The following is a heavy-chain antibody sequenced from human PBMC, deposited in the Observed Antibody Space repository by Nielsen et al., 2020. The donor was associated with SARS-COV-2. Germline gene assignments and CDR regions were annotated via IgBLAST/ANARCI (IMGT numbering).Heavy chain of an antibody. V-gene: IGHV3-7*01. CDR3: ARAPYYYDSSGYYSYWYFDL. D-gene: IGHD3-22*01. J-gene: IGHJ2*01. CDR1: GFTFSSYW. CDR2: IKQDGSEK. Sequence: GESLKISCAASGFTFSSYWMSWVRQAPGKGLEWVANIKQDGSEKYYVDSVKGRFTIPRDNAKNSLYLQMNSLRAEDTAVYYCARAPYYYDSSGYYSYWYFDLWGRGTLVTASS.